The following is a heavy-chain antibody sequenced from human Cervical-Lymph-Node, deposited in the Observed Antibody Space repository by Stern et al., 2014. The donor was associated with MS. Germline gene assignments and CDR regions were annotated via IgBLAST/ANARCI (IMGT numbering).Heavy chain of an antibody. CDR3: ATTRWDLFTWNWFDP. J-gene: IGHJ5*02. Sequence: QVQLVQSGPGLVKPSQTLSLTCTVSGGSISSSGYYWSWIRQPADKGLEWIGRIHESGSTYYNPSLKSRVNISMDQAKKQFPLKLPPVTAADTAVYYCATTRWDLFTWNWFDPWGQGTLVTVSS. CDR1: GGSISSSGYY. V-gene: IGHV4-61*02. CDR2: IHESGST. D-gene: IGHD1-26*01.